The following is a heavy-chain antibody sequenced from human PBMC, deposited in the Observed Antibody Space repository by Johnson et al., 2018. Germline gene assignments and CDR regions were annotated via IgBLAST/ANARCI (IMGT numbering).Heavy chain of an antibody. Sequence: VQLVESGTEVKKPGESREISCKGSGYNFTNYWIGWVRQMPGIGLEWMGIMYPGDSDIRYSTSSQGQVTISADRSISTAYLQWSSLNASDTAMHFCARPRSGFAVTAFDIWGQGTMVTVSS. CDR1: GYNFTNYW. CDR3: ARPRSGFAVTAFDI. J-gene: IGHJ3*02. CDR2: MYPGDSDI. V-gene: IGHV5-51*01. D-gene: IGHD5-12*01.